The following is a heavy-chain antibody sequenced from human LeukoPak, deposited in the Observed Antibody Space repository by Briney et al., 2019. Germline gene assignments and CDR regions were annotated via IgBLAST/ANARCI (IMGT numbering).Heavy chain of an antibody. CDR3: ARNYYGSGGFWFDP. CDR2: TYYRSKWYN. V-gene: IGHV6-1*01. CDR1: GDSVSSNSAA. D-gene: IGHD3-10*01. Sequence: SQTLSLTCAISGDSVSSNSAAWNWIRQSPSRGLEWLGRTYYRSKWYNDYAVSVKSRITINPDTSKNQFSLQLSSVTAADTAVYYCARNYYGSGGFWFDPWGQGTLVTVSS. J-gene: IGHJ5*02.